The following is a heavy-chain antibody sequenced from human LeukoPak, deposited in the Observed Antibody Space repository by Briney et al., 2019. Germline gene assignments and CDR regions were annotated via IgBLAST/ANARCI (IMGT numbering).Heavy chain of an antibody. CDR1: GFTFSSYS. CDR3: AREYSSSSSLPD. J-gene: IGHJ4*02. D-gene: IGHD6-6*01. Sequence: GGSLRLSCAASGFTFSSYSMNWVRQAPGKGLEWVSSISSSSSYIYYADSVKGRFTISRDNAKNSLHLQMNSLRAEDTAVYYCAREYSSSSSLPDWGQGTLVTVSS. CDR2: ISSSSSYI. V-gene: IGHV3-21*01.